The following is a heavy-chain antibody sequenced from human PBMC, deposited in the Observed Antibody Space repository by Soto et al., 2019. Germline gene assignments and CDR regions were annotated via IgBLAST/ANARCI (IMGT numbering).Heavy chain of an antibody. CDR2: ISSSSSYI. D-gene: IGHD2-8*02. V-gene: IGHV3-21*01. CDR1: GFTFSSYS. Sequence: EVQLVESGGGLVKPGGSLRLSCAASGFTFSSYSMNWVRQAPGKGLEWVSSISSSSSYIYYADSVKGRFTISRDNAKTYLYLKMNSLRAEDTAVYYCAGDLLDGLDVWGQGPTVTV. J-gene: IGHJ6*02. CDR3: AGDLLDGLDV.